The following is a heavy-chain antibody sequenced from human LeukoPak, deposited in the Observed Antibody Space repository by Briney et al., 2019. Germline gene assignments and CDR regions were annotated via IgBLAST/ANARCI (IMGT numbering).Heavy chain of an antibody. CDR3: ARDGPSVYFDY. Sequence: SSETLSLTCTVSGASINSGAYYWTWIRQPVGKGLEWIGRIYTSGRTNYNPSLKSRVTISVDTPKNQFSLKLDSVTAADTAVYYCARDGPSVYFDYWGQGALVTVSS. CDR2: IYTSGRT. CDR1: GASINSGAYY. V-gene: IGHV4-61*02. J-gene: IGHJ4*02.